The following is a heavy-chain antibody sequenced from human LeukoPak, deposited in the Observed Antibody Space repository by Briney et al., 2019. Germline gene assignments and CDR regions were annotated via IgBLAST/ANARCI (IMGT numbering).Heavy chain of an antibody. CDR3: ARDVSAGGTNWFDP. V-gene: IGHV1-2*02. D-gene: IGHD3-16*01. Sequence: SVKVSCKASGYTFTGYYIHWVRQAPGQGLEWMGWINPKSGGPNYAQKFQGRLTMTRDTSISTAYTEMSRLRSDDTAVYYCARDVSAGGTNWFDPWGQGTLVTVSS. CDR1: GYTFTGYY. J-gene: IGHJ5*02. CDR2: INPKSGGP.